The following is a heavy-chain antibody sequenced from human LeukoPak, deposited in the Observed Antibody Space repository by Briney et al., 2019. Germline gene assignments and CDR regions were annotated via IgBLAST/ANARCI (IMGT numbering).Heavy chain of an antibody. D-gene: IGHD3-9*01. V-gene: IGHV3-23*01. CDR2: LSGSGDYT. CDR1: GFTFGSYA. J-gene: IGHJ4*02. CDR3: AKTTGYYSSSPLDY. Sequence: TGGSLRLSCAASGFTFGSYAMNWVRQAPGKGLEWVSSLSGSGDYTYYADSVKGRFTISIDNSKNTLYLQMNSLRAEDTAVYYCAKTTGYYSSSPLDYWGQGTLVTVSS.